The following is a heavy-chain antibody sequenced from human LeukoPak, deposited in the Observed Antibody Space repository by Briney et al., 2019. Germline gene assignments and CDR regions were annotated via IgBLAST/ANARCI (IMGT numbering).Heavy chain of an antibody. V-gene: IGHV3-23*01. CDR3: AKPNYDFWSAIDY. Sequence: PGGSLRLSCSASGFTFSSYAMSWVRQAPGKGLEWVSTIGGSGGSTYYADSVRGRFTISRDNSKNTLYLQMNSLRTEDTALYYCAKPNYDFWSAIDYWGQGTLVTVSS. CDR1: GFTFSSYA. J-gene: IGHJ4*02. D-gene: IGHD3-3*01. CDR2: IGGSGGST.